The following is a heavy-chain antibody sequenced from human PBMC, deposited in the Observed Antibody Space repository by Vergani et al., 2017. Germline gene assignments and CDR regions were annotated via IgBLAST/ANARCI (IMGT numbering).Heavy chain of an antibody. D-gene: IGHD3-3*01. CDR3: AREGFLEWEPSFDI. CDR2: IKQDGSEK. V-gene: IGHV3-7*01. CDR1: GFTFSSYS. J-gene: IGHJ3*02. Sequence: EVQLVESGGGLVQPGGSLRLSCAASGFTFSSYSMSWVRQAPGKGLEWVANIKQDGSEKYYVDSVKGRFTISRDNAKNSLYLQMNSLRAEDTAVYYCAREGFLEWEPSFDIWGQGTMVTVSS.